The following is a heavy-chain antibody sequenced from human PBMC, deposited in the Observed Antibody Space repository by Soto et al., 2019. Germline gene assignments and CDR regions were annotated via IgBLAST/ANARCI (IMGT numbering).Heavy chain of an antibody. CDR2: ISSSSSTI. J-gene: IGHJ4*02. CDR1: GFTFSSYS. V-gene: IGHV3-48*01. Sequence: GGSLRLSCAASGFTFSSYSMNWVRQAPGKGLEWVSYISSSSSTIYYADSVKGRFTISRDNAKNSLYLQMNSLRAEDTAVYYCASLEVVVAAPDEYKDFDYWGQGTLVTGSS. D-gene: IGHD2-15*01. CDR3: ASLEVVVAAPDEYKDFDY.